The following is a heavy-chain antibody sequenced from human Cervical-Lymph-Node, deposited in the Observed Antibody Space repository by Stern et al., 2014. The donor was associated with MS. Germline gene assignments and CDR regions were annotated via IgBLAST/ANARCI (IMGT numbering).Heavy chain of an antibody. V-gene: IGHV4-59*08. J-gene: IGHJ4*02. Sequence: VHLVESGPGLVKPSETLSLTCTVSGESIAGYYWNWIRQPPGKGLEWIGYIYYSGYTTYNPYIKSRVTISPDTSKSHFSLKVTSVTAADTAIYYCARQKWDRDTYFEYWGQGSLVTVSS. CDR2: IYYSGYT. CDR3: ARQKWDRDTYFEY. D-gene: IGHD1-26*01. CDR1: GESIAGYY.